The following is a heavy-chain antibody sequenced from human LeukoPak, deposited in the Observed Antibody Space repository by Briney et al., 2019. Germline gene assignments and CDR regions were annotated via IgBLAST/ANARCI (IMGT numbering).Heavy chain of an antibody. D-gene: IGHD3-16*02. CDR3: ARGGSYRSFDY. CDR1: GGSISSYY. J-gene: IGHJ4*02. Sequence: SETLSLTCTVSGGSISSYYWSWIRQPPGKGLEWIGYIYYSGSTNYNPSLKSRVTISVDTSKNQFSLRLSSVTAADTAVYYCARGGSYRSFDYWGQGTLVTVSS. V-gene: IGHV4-59*01. CDR2: IYYSGST.